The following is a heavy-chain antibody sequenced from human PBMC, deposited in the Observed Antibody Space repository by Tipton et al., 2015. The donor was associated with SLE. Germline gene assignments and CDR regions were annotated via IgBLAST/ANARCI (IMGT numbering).Heavy chain of an antibody. CDR2: IRYDGSNK. J-gene: IGHJ6*03. V-gene: IGHV3-30*02. CDR3: AKGHSSGWYDYQYMDV. D-gene: IGHD6-19*01. CDR1: GFTFSSYG. Sequence: GSLRLSCAASGFTFSSYGMHWVRQAPGKGLEWVAFIRYDGSNKYYADSVKGRFTISRDNSKNTLYLEMNSLRAEDTAVYYCAKGHSSGWYDYQYMDVWGKGTTVTVSS.